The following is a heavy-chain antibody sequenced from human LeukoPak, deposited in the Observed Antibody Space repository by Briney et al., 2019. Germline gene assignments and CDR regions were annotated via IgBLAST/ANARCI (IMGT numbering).Heavy chain of an antibody. J-gene: IGHJ4*02. D-gene: IGHD3-3*01. CDR2: IRYGGSNK. CDR1: GFTFSSYG. Sequence: GGSLRLSCAASGFTFSSYGMHWVRQAPGKGLEWVAFIRYGGSNKYYADSVKGRFTISRDNSKNTLYLQMNSLRAEDTAVYYCAKDSPSRDFWSGYYTGYFDYWGQGTLVTVSS. V-gene: IGHV3-30*02. CDR3: AKDSPSRDFWSGYYTGYFDY.